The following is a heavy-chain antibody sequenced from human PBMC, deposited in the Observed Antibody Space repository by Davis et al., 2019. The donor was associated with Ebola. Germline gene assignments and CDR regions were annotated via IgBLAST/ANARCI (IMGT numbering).Heavy chain of an antibody. Sequence: SVKVSCKASGGTFSSYAISWVRQAPGQGLEWMGRIIPILGIANYAQKFQGRVTITADKSTSTAYMELSSLRSEDTAVYYCARVRGRYYYDSSGYIYWGQGTLVTVSS. J-gene: IGHJ4*02. D-gene: IGHD3-22*01. CDR3: ARVRGRYYYDSSGYIY. CDR1: GGTFSSYA. V-gene: IGHV1-69*04. CDR2: IIPILGIA.